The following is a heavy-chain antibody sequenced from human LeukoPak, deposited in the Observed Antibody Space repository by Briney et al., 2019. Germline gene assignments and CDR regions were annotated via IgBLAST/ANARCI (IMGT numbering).Heavy chain of an antibody. CDR3: AKWGISYYGSGSYYGFDY. D-gene: IGHD3-10*01. Sequence: GRSLRLSCAASGFTFSSYGMHWVRQAPGKGLEWVAVISYDGSNKYYADSVKGRFTISRDNSKSTLYLQMNSLRAEDTAVYYCAKWGISYYGSGSYYGFDYWGQGTLVTVSS. CDR2: ISYDGSNK. CDR1: GFTFSSYG. V-gene: IGHV3-30*18. J-gene: IGHJ4*02.